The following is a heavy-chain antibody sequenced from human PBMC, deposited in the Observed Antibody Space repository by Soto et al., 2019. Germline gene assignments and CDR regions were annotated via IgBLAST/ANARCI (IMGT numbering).Heavy chain of an antibody. CDR2: ISDSGGST. Sequence: EVQVLDSGGGLVQPGGSLRLSCAASGFTFSNYAMSWVRQAPGKGLEWVSTISDSGGSTYYADSVKGRCTISRDNSKNTLYLQMNSLRAEDTAVYYCAKRSNTPAGMKSPFDYWGQGTLVTVSS. V-gene: IGHV3-23*01. J-gene: IGHJ4*02. CDR3: AKRSNTPAGMKSPFDY. CDR1: GFTFSNYA. D-gene: IGHD2-2*01.